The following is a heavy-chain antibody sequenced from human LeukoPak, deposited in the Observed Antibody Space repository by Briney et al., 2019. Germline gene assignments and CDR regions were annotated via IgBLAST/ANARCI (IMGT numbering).Heavy chain of an antibody. CDR3: AKDTYYDILTGRSLVVDV. V-gene: IGHV3-9*01. CDR1: GFTFDDYA. D-gene: IGHD3-9*01. J-gene: IGHJ6*02. Sequence: HPGGSPRLSCAASGFTFDDYAMHWVRQAPGKGLEWVSGISWNSGSMGYADSVKGRFTISRDNAKNSLYPQMNSLRAEDTALYYCAKDTYYDILTGRSLVVDVWGQGTTVTVSS. CDR2: ISWNSGSM.